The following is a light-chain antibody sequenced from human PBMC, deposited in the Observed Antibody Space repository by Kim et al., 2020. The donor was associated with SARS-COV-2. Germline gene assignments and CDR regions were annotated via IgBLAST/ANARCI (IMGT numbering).Light chain of an antibody. V-gene: IGLV2-23*01. Sequence: GQAIAISGTGISRDAGSHKFVSWYQQHPGKAPKLIIYEGTKRPSGVSARFSGSKSGDTASLIISGLQPEDEADYHCCSSGDTRILFFGGGTKVTVL. CDR3: CSSGDTRILF. CDR1: SRDAGSHKF. J-gene: IGLJ2*01. CDR2: EGT.